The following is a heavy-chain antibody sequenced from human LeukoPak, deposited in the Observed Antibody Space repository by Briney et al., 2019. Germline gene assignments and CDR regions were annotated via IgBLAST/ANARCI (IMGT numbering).Heavy chain of an antibody. CDR3: ASGGRENWFDP. D-gene: IGHD3-10*01. V-gene: IGHV4-59*01. Sequence: KPSGTLSLTCTVSGGSISSYYWSWIRQPPGKGLEWIGYIYYSGSTNYNPSLKSRVTISVDTSKNQFSLKLSSVTAADTAVYYCASGGRENWFDPWGQGTLVTVSS. CDR2: IYYSGST. CDR1: GGSISSYY. J-gene: IGHJ5*02.